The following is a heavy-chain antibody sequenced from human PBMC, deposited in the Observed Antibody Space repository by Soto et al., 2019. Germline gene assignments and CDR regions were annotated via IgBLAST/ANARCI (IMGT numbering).Heavy chain of an antibody. CDR1: GGSISSYY. V-gene: IGHV4-4*07. D-gene: IGHD2-15*01. Sequence: QVQLQESGPGLVKPSETLSLTCTVSGGSISSYYWSWIRQPAGKGLEWIGRIYTSGSTNYNPSLKSRVTMSLDTSKNQFSLKLSSVTAAXTXVXXXXXDLSVVVVAATTNWFDPWGQGTLVTVXS. CDR2: IYTSGST. CDR3: XXDLSVVVVAATTNWFDP. J-gene: IGHJ5*02.